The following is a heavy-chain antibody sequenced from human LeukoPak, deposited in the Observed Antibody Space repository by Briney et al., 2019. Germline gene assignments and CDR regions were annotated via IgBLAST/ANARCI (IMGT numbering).Heavy chain of an antibody. Sequence: PGGSLRLSCAASGFTFSSYAMSWVRQAPGKGLEWVSVISGSGGSTYYADSVKGRFTISRDNSKNTLYLQMSSLRAEDTAVYYCAKDSGGGNPFYYFDYWGQGTLVTVSS. V-gene: IGHV3-23*01. CDR1: GFTFSSYA. D-gene: IGHD3-10*01. J-gene: IGHJ4*02. CDR2: ISGSGGST. CDR3: AKDSGGGNPFYYFDY.